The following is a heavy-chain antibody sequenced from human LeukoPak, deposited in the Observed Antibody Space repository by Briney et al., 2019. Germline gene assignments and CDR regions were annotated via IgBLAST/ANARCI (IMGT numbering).Heavy chain of an antibody. CDR3: SGYSSGWTYYFGY. CDR2: ISSSSSYI. J-gene: IGHJ4*02. V-gene: IGHV3-21*01. D-gene: IGHD6-19*01. CDR1: GFTFSSYS. Sequence: GGSLRLSCAASGFTFSSYSMNWVRQAPGKGLEWVSSISSSSSYIYYADSVKGRFTISRDNAKNSLYLQMNSLRAEDTAVYYCSGYSSGWTYYFGYWGQGTLVTLSS.